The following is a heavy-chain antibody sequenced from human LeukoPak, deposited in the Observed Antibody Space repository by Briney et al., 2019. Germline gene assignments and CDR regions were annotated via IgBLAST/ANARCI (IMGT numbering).Heavy chain of an antibody. V-gene: IGHV1-18*01. CDR3: ARSNPYYYGSGGENDY. J-gene: IGHJ4*02. D-gene: IGHD3-10*01. Sequence: ASVKVSCKASGGTFSSYAISWVRQAPGQGLEWMGWISAYNGNTNYAQKLQGRVTMTTDTSTSTAYMELRSLRSDDTAVYYCARSNPYYYGSGGENDYWGQGTLVTVSS. CDR2: ISAYNGNT. CDR1: GGTFSSYA.